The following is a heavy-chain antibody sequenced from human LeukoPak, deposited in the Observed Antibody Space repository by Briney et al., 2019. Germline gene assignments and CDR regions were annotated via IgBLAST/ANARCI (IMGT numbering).Heavy chain of an antibody. CDR2: ISAYNGNT. D-gene: IGHD3-10*01. CDR3: ARGVMVRGVSYYYYMDV. CDR1: GYTFTSYG. V-gene: IGHV1-18*01. Sequence: GASVKVSCKASGYTFTSYGISWVRQAPGQGLEWMGWISAYNGNTNYAQKLQGRVTMTTDTSTSTAYMELRSLRSDDTAVYYCARGVMVRGVSYYYYMDVWGKGTTVIVFS. J-gene: IGHJ6*03.